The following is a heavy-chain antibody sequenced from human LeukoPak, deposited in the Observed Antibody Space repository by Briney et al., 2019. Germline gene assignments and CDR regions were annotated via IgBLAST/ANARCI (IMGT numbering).Heavy chain of an antibody. CDR1: GGSISSSSYY. Sequence: SETLSLTCTVSGGSISSSSYYWGWIRQPPGKGLAWIGSIYYSGSTYYNPSLKSRVTISVDASKNQFSLKLSSVTAADTAVYYCAREIYGDSYYFDYWGQGTLVTVSS. CDR3: AREIYGDSYYFDY. J-gene: IGHJ4*02. V-gene: IGHV4-39*07. D-gene: IGHD4-17*01. CDR2: IYYSGST.